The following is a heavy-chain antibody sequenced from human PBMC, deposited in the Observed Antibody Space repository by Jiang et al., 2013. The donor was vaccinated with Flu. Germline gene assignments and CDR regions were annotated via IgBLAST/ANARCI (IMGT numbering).Heavy chain of an antibody. D-gene: IGHD4-23*01. Sequence: SGAEVKKPGASVKVSCKAFGYTFAGYYIHWVRQAPGQGLEWMGWINPRSGGRDYAQRFQGRVTMTRDTSISTAYMELSRLTSDDTAVYYCARVDTVVTIPDYWGQGTLVTVSS. V-gene: IGHV1-2*02. CDR3: ARVDTVVTIPDY. J-gene: IGHJ4*02. CDR1: GYTFAGYY. CDR2: INPRSGGR.